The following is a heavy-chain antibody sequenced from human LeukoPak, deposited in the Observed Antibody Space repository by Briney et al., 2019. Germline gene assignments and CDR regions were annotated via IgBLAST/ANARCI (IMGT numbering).Heavy chain of an antibody. D-gene: IGHD3-9*01. J-gene: IGHJ4*02. Sequence: SETLSLTCAVYGGSITGYYWSWIRQPPGKGLEWVGEIHYTGATSYNPSLKSRATISIDTSKNQVSLKLSSVTAADTAVYYCARGDILSGYCFDFWGQGALVTVSS. CDR2: IHYTGAT. V-gene: IGHV4-34*01. CDR1: GGSITGYY. CDR3: ARGDILSGYCFDF.